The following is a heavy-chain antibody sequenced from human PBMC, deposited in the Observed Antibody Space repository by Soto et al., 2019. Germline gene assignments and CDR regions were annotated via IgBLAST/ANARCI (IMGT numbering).Heavy chain of an antibody. Sequence: GGSLRLSCAASGFTFGGSAMHWVRQASGKGLEWVGHIRSKTNSYATAYAESVKGRFTISRDDSMNTAYLQMNSLKTEGTAVYFCTRQTDAVQWLVVPTDYNFDYWGQGTLVTVSS. CDR3: TRQTDAVQWLVVPTDYNFDY. CDR1: GFTFGGSA. D-gene: IGHD6-19*01. J-gene: IGHJ4*02. V-gene: IGHV3-73*01. CDR2: IRSKTNSYAT.